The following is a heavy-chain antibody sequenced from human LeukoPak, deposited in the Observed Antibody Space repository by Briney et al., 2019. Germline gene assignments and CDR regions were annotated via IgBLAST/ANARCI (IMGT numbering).Heavy chain of an antibody. J-gene: IGHJ4*02. CDR3: ARDSSSRDFDY. CDR2: IYYSGST. D-gene: IGHD6-6*01. Sequence: PSETLSLTCTVSGGSISSSSYYWGWIRQPPGKGLEWIGSIYYSGSTYYNPSLKSRVTISVDTSKNQFSLKLSSVTAADTAVYYCARDSSSRDFDYWGQGTLVTVSS. V-gene: IGHV4-39*07. CDR1: GGSISSSSYY.